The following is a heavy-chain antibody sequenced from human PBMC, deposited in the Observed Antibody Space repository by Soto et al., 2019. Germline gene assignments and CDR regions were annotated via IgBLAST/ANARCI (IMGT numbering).Heavy chain of an antibody. CDR1: GFPLSTSGVG. CDR2: IYWDDDK. J-gene: IGHJ4*02. D-gene: IGHD3-3*01. Sequence: GSGPTLVNPTQTLTLTCTFSGFPLSTSGVGVGWIRQPPGKALEWLALIYWDDDKRYSPSLRSRLTITKDTSKNQVVLTMPNMDPVDTATYYCAHLYDFSSGYYFDYWGQGALVTVSS. CDR3: AHLYDFSSGYYFDY. V-gene: IGHV2-5*02.